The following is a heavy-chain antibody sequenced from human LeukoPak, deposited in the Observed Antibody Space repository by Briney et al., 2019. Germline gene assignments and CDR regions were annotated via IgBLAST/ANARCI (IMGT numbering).Heavy chain of an antibody. CDR3: ARGGYYDSSGYYSNWFDP. Sequence: ASVKVSCKASGYTFTSYDINWVRQATGQGLEWMGWMNPNSGNTGYAQKFQGRVTMTRNTSISTAYMELSSLRSEDTAAYYCARGGYYDSSGYYSNWFDPWGQGTLVTVSS. J-gene: IGHJ5*02. D-gene: IGHD3-22*01. V-gene: IGHV1-8*01. CDR2: MNPNSGNT. CDR1: GYTFTSYD.